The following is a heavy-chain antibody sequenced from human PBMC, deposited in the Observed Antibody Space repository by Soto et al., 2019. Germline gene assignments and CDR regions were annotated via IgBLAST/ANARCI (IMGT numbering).Heavy chain of an antibody. D-gene: IGHD3-10*01. V-gene: IGHV4-31*03. CDR2: IYYSGST. CDR3: ARDVYGSGSYLL. Sequence: TLSLTCTVSGGSISSGGYYWSWIRQHPGKGLEWIGYIYYSGSTYYNPSLKSRVTISVDTSKNQFSLKLSSVTAADTAVYYCARDVYGSGSYLLWGQGTLVTVSS. CDR1: GGSISSGGYY. J-gene: IGHJ4*02.